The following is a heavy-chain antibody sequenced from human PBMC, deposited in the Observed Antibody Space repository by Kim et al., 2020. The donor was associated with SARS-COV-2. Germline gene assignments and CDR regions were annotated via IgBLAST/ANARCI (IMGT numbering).Heavy chain of an antibody. D-gene: IGHD6-19*01. CDR2: ISGSGGST. J-gene: IGHJ4*02. CDR1: GFTFSSYA. Sequence: GGSLRLSCAASGFTFSSYAMSWVRQAPGKGLEWVSAISGSGGSTYYADSVKGRFTISRDNSKNMLYLQMNSLRAEDTAVYYCAKLSTLGGSGWSTKGHGFDYWGQGTLVTVSS. CDR3: AKLSTLGGSGWSTKGHGFDY. V-gene: IGHV3-23*01.